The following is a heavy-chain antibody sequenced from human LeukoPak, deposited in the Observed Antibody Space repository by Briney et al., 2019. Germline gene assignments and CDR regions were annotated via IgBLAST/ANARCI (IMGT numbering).Heavy chain of an antibody. CDR2: IYHSGTT. D-gene: IGHD2/OR15-2a*01. CDR3: AQKAPFSPAYSQQ. V-gene: IGHV4-59*01. Sequence: SETLSLTCTVSGGSITSYFWTWIRQPPGQGLEWIGYIYHSGTTNYNPSLKSRVSISADTSKNQFSLKLTSVTAADTAMYYCAQKAPFSPAYSQQWGQGTLVTVSP. CDR1: GGSITSYF. J-gene: IGHJ1*01.